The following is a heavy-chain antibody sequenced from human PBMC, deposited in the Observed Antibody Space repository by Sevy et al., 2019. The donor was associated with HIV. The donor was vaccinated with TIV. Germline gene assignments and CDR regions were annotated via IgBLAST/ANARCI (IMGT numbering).Heavy chain of an antibody. Sequence: GGSLRLSCAASGFAFSSHAMHLVRQAPGKGLEWVAVISYEGTETFYAASVEGRFTISRDNSKNMLSLQINSLRPEDMAVYYCARDGGYSIKWYPLYWGHGTLVTVSS. CDR2: ISYEGTET. D-gene: IGHD6-13*01. CDR1: GFAFSSHA. J-gene: IGHJ4*01. V-gene: IGHV3-30-3*01. CDR3: ARDGGYSIKWYPLY.